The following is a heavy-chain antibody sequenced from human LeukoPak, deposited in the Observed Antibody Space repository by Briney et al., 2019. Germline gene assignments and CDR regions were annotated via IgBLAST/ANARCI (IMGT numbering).Heavy chain of an antibody. Sequence: PGGSLRLSCAASGFTFSSYWMSWVRQAPGKGLEWVANINQGGSEKYYVDSVKGRFTISRDNAKNSLFLQMNSVRIEDTAVYYCARLRVEVAAENWFDPWGQGTLVTVSS. CDR2: INQGGSEK. J-gene: IGHJ5*02. D-gene: IGHD2-15*01. CDR3: ARLRVEVAAENWFDP. CDR1: GFTFSSYW. V-gene: IGHV3-7*01.